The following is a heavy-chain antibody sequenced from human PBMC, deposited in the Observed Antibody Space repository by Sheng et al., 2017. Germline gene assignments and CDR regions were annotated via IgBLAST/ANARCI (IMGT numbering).Heavy chain of an antibody. CDR2: IKYDGTTT. Sequence: VQLVESGGGVVQPGRSLRLSCAASGFTFSSYGMHWVRQAPGKGLEWVSRIKYDGTTTSYADSVKGRFTISRDNAKNTLYLQMNTLRAEDTAVYYCAVNDYFGYWGQGTLVTVPS. J-gene: IGHJ4*02. D-gene: IGHD2-8*01. CDR1: GFTFSSYG. CDR3: AVNDYFGY. V-gene: IGHV3-74*02.